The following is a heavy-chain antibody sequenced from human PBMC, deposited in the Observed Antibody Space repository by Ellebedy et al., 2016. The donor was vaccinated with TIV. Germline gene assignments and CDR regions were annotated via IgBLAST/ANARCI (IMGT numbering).Heavy chain of an antibody. CDR3: AKEGPVREFDY. Sequence: GGSLRLXXAASGFTFTNYWMYWVRQAPGKGLVWVSRIDKDGSSTNYADSARGRFTISRDNAKNTLFLQMNNLRVEDTAVYYCAKEGPVREFDYWGQGTLVTVSS. J-gene: IGHJ4*02. CDR1: GFTFTNYW. D-gene: IGHD1-26*01. CDR2: IDKDGSST. V-gene: IGHV3-74*01.